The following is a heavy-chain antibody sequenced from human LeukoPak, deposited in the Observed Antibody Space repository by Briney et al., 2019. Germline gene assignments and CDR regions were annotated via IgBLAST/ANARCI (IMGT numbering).Heavy chain of an antibody. J-gene: IGHJ6*03. Sequence: GGSLSLSCAASGFTFSSYDMHWVLQATGKGLEWVSAIGTAGDTYYPGSVKGRFTISRENAKNSLYLQMNSLRAGDTAVYYCAKGSDYYYYMDVWGKGTTVTVSS. CDR3: AKGSDYYYYMDV. V-gene: IGHV3-13*01. CDR1: GFTFSSYD. CDR2: IGTAGDT. D-gene: IGHD6-6*01.